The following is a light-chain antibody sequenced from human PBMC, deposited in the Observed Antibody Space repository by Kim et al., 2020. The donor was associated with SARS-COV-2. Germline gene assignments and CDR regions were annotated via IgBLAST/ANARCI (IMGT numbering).Light chain of an antibody. CDR1: SSDVGAYNY. V-gene: IGLV2-11*01. Sequence: QTVAISGTGTSSDVGAYNYVSWYQQHPGKAPKLMIYDVSKRPSGVPDRFSGSKSGNTASLTISGLQAEDEADYYCCAYAGSETYVFGSGTKVTVL. CDR3: CAYAGSETYV. CDR2: DVS. J-gene: IGLJ1*01.